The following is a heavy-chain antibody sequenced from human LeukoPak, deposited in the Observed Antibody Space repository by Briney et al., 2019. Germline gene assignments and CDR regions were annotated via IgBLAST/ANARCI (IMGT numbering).Heavy chain of an antibody. J-gene: IGHJ5*02. CDR1: GGSISSYY. Sequence: SETLSLTCTVAGGSISSYYWSWIRQPPGKGLEWIGYIYYSGSTNYNPSLKSRVTISVDTSKNQFSLKLSSVTAADTAVYYCARGLRRDIVVVPAARLGLNWFDPWGQGTLVTVSS. CDR2: IYYSGST. V-gene: IGHV4-59*12. D-gene: IGHD2-2*01. CDR3: ARGLRRDIVVVPAARLGLNWFDP.